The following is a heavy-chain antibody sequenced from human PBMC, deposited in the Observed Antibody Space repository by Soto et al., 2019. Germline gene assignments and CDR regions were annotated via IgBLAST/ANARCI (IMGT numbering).Heavy chain of an antibody. Sequence: QVQLQESGPGLVKPSQTLSLTCTVSGGSISSGGYYWSWIRQHPGKGLEWIGYIYYSGSTYYNPSLKSRVTISVDTSKNQFSLKLSSVTAADTAVYYCARDYGGYGSGTRGGMDVWGQGTTVTVSS. J-gene: IGHJ6*02. V-gene: IGHV4-31*03. CDR1: GGSISSGGYY. CDR3: ARDYGGYGSGTRGGMDV. CDR2: IYYSGST. D-gene: IGHD3-10*01.